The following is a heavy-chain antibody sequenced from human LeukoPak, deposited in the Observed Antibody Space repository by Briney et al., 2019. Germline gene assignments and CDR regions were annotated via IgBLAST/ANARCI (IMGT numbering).Heavy chain of an antibody. J-gene: IGHJ5*02. CDR1: GGSISSGGYY. D-gene: IGHD3-22*01. CDR3: ARGGYDSSGYYYQSNWFDP. CDR2: IYYSGST. V-gene: IGHV4-31*03. Sequence: PSQTLSLTCTVSGGSISSGGYYWSWIRQHPGKGLEWIGYIYYSGSTYYNPSLKSRVTISVDTSKNQFSLKLSSVTAADTAVYYCARGGYDSSGYYYQSNWFDPWGQGTLVTVSS.